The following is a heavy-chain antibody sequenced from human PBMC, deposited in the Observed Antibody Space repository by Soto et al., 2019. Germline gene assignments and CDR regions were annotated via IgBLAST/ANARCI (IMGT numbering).Heavy chain of an antibody. J-gene: IGHJ6*02. CDR3: ARDKGMNYYASSGYPYYYYYGMDV. CDR2: IYYSGST. CDR1: GGSISSGGYY. V-gene: IGHV4-31*03. D-gene: IGHD3-22*01. Sequence: SETLSLTCTVSGGSISSGGYYWSWIRQHPGKGLEWIGYIYYSGSTYYNPSLKSRVTISVDTSKNQFSLKLSCVTAADTAVYYCARDKGMNYYASSGYPYYYYYGMDVWAQGTTVTVSS.